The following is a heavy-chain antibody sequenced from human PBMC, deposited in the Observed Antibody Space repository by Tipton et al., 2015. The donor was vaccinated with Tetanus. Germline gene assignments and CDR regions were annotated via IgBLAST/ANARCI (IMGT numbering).Heavy chain of an antibody. V-gene: IGHV3-48*01. D-gene: IGHD6-13*01. CDR1: GFTFSSYN. CDR2: INTRSSLI. CDR3: AREAAGTVGRLDY. J-gene: IGHJ4*02. Sequence: SLRLSCVASGFTFSSYNMDWARQAPGKGLEWVAYINTRSSLIYYADAVKGRFAIARDNAKNSLYLQMNSLRAEDTAVYYCAREAAGTVGRLDYWGQGTLVTVSS.